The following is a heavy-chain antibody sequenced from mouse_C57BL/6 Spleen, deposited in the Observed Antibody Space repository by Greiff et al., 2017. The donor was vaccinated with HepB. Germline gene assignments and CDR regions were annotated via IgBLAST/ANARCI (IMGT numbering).Heavy chain of an antibody. Sequence: EVQLQQSGPELVKPGASVKISCKASGYTFTDYYMNWVKQSHGKSLEWIGDINTNNGGTSYNQKFKGKATLTVDKSSSTDYMELRNLTSEDSAVYYCAKGGRYFDVWGPGTTVTVSS. CDR2: INTNNGGT. CDR1: GYTFTDYY. V-gene: IGHV1-26*01. J-gene: IGHJ1*01. CDR3: AKGGRYFDV.